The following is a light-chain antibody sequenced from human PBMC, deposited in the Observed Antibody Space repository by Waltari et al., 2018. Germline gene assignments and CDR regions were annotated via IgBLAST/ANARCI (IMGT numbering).Light chain of an antibody. CDR2: WAS. CDR1: QSVLYSSNNKNY. CDR3: QQYYSVPPT. J-gene: IGKJ2*01. V-gene: IGKV4-1*01. Sequence: DIVMTQSPDSLTVSPGERATIHCKSSQSVLYSSNNKNYLTWYQQKPGQPPKLLIYWASTRESGVPDRFSGSGSGTDFTLTITSLQAEDVAVYYCQQYYSVPPTFGQGTKLEIK.